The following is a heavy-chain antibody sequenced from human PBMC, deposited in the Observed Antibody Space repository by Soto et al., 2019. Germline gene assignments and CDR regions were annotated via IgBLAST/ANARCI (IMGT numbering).Heavy chain of an antibody. CDR2: ISGGGST. V-gene: IGHV3-23*01. Sequence: EVQLLESGGGLVQPGGSLRLSCSASGFTFSTYAMSWVRQAPGRGLEWVSAISGGGSTYYADSVKGRFTISRDSSKNTLYRQRNSLRADDTAIYYGAKDPRGGPDHDFDSWGQGTLVTVS. J-gene: IGHJ4*02. CDR3: AKDPRGGPDHDFDS. D-gene: IGHD3-16*01. CDR1: GFTFSTYA.